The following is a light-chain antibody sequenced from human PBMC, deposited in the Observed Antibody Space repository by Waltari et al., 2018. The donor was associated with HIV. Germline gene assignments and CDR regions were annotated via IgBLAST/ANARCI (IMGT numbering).Light chain of an antibody. V-gene: IGLV2-23*02. Sequence: QSALTQPASVSGSPGQSITISCTGTSSDVGGYNYVSWYQQHPGKAPKLMIYDVSKRPSGVSNLFSGSKSGNTASLTISGLQTEDEADYYCCSYAGSRTLVFGGGTKLTVL. J-gene: IGLJ2*01. CDR3: CSYAGSRTLV. CDR1: SSDVGGYNY. CDR2: DVS.